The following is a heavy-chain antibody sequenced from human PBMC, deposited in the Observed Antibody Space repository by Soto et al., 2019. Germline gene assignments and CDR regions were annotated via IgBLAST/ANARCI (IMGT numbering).Heavy chain of an antibody. J-gene: IGHJ5*02. CDR3: ARDPEIVPAAPNWFDP. D-gene: IGHD2-2*01. CDR2: ISSSSSYT. Sequence: GGSLRLSCAASGFTFSDYYMSWIRQAPGKGLEWVSYISSSSSYTNYADSVKGRFTISRDNAKNSLYLQMNSLRAEDTAVYYCARDPEIVPAAPNWFDPWGQGTLVTVSS. V-gene: IGHV3-11*05. CDR1: GFTFSDYY.